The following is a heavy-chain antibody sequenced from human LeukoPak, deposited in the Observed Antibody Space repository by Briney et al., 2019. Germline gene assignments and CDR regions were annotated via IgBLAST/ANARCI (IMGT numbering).Heavy chain of an antibody. D-gene: IGHD6-13*01. CDR2: ISPDGSDT. CDR1: GYSFTNYW. J-gene: IGHJ4*02. Sequence: EESLKISCKGSGYSFTNYWIGWVRQMPGKGLEWMGIISPDGSDTRYSPSFQGQVTISADKSITTAYLQWSSLKASDTAMYYCARLTSSWSFDYWGQGTLVTVSS. V-gene: IGHV5-51*01. CDR3: ARLTSSWSFDY.